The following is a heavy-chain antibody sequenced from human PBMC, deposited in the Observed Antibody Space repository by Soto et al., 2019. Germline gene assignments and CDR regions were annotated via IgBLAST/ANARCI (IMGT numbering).Heavy chain of an antibody. Sequence: QVQLQQWGAGLLKPSETLSLTCAVYGGSFSGYYWSWIRQPPGKGREWIGRINHSGSTNYNTSLKSRVTISVDTSNHQLSLKLSSVTAADTSVYYCARGSAAGPWRPGNYFDYGGQGTLVTVSS. J-gene: IGHJ4*02. D-gene: IGHD6-13*01. V-gene: IGHV4-34*01. CDR1: GGSFSGYY. CDR2: INHSGST. CDR3: ARGSAAGPWRPGNYFDY.